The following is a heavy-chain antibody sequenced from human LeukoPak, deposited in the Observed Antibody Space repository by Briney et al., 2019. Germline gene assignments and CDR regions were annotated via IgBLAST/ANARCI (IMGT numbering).Heavy chain of an antibody. CDR2: IDSSSSSI. J-gene: IGHJ4*02. CDR3: AKVGRSTRPGY. D-gene: IGHD6-6*01. Sequence: PGRSLRLSCAASGFTFSTCEMNWVRQAPGKGLEWVSYIDSSSSSIYYADSVKGRFTIYRDNAKNSLYLQMNSLRAEDTAVYYRAKVGRSTRPGYWGQGTLVTVSS. V-gene: IGHV3-48*03. CDR1: GFTFSTCE.